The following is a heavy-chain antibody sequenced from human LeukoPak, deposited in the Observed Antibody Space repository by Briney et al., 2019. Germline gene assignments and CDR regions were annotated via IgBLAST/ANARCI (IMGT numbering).Heavy chain of an antibody. CDR2: ILPNSGDT. D-gene: IGHD2-2*01. V-gene: IGHV1-2*02. CDR3: ARPPHELVSAAPFDY. CDR1: GYTFPLYY. J-gene: IGHJ4*02. Sequence: GASVKVSCKASGYTFPLYYIHWLRQAPGAGLEWVGWILPNSGDTFYAQRFRGRVTMTSDTSTNTAYMDLYKLTSDDTAVYFCARPPHELVSAAPFDYWGQGTLVTVSS.